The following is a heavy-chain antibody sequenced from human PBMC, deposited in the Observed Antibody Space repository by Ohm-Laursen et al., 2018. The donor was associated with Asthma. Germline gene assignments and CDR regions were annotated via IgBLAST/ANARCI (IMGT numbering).Heavy chain of an antibody. Sequence: GSLRLSCAASGFTFSSYAMSWVRQAPGKGLEWVSAISGSGGSTYYADSVKGRFTISRDNSKNTLYLQMNSLRAEDTAVYYCAKGHSGYCSSTSCPYYYYYGMDVWGQGTTVTVSS. J-gene: IGHJ6*02. V-gene: IGHV3-23*01. CDR1: GFTFSSYA. CDR3: AKGHSGYCSSTSCPYYYYYGMDV. CDR2: ISGSGGST. D-gene: IGHD2-2*01.